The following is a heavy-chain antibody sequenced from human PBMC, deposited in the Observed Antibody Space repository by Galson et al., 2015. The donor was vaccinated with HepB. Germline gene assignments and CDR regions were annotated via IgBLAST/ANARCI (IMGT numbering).Heavy chain of an antibody. J-gene: IGHJ6*02. D-gene: IGHD3-16*01. CDR2: INHSGST. V-gene: IGHV4-34*01. CDR3: ARWGMSTPMTTSTWGGMDV. Sequence: ETLSLTCAVYGGSFSGYYWSWIRQPPGKGLEWIGEINHSGSTNYNPSLKSRVTISVDTSKNQFSLKLSSVTAADTAVYYCARWGMSTPMTTSTWGGMDVRGQGATVTVSS. CDR1: GGSFSGYY.